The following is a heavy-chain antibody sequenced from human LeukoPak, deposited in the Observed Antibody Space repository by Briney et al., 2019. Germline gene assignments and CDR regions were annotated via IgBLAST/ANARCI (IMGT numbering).Heavy chain of an antibody. CDR2: ISGSGGST. CDR1: GFTFSSYA. V-gene: IGHV3-23*01. J-gene: IGHJ4*02. Sequence: GGSLRLSCAASGFTFSSYAMSWVRQAPGKGLEWVSAISGSGGSTYYADSVKGRFTISRDNSKNTLYLQMNSLRAEDTAVYYCAKSRITMVRGVITNFGYWGQGTLVTVSS. CDR3: AKSRITMVRGVITNFGY. D-gene: IGHD3-10*01.